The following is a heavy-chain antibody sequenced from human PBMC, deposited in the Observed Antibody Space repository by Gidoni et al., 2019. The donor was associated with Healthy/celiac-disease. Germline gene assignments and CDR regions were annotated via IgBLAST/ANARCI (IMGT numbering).Heavy chain of an antibody. V-gene: IGHV3-30-3*01. J-gene: IGHJ4*02. CDR2: ISYDGSNK. CDR3: ARDRGGLCSGGSCYSAAMDY. CDR1: GFTFSSYA. D-gene: IGHD2-15*01. Sequence: QVQLVESGGGVVQPGRSLRLSCAASGFTFSSYAMHGVRQAPGKGREWVAVISYDGSNKYYADSVKGRFTISRDNSKNTLYLQMNSLRAEDTAVYYCARDRGGLCSGGSCYSAAMDYWGQGTLVTVSS.